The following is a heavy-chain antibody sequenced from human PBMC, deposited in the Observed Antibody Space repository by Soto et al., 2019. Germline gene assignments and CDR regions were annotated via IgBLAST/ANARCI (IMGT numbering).Heavy chain of an antibody. Sequence: QVQLVESGGGVVQPGRSLRLSCAASGFTFNNYAMHWVPQAPGKGLEWVAFISYDGSSKYYADSVTGRFTISRDNSRNTLYLQMNSLRAEDTAVYYCARGDGYIYGNTFDSWGQGTLVTVSS. CDR2: ISYDGSSK. J-gene: IGHJ4*02. CDR1: GFTFNNYA. CDR3: ARGDGYIYGNTFDS. V-gene: IGHV3-30-3*01. D-gene: IGHD5-18*01.